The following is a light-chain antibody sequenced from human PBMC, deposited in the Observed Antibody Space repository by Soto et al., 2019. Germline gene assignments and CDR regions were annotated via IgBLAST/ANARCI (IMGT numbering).Light chain of an antibody. CDR2: EVT. CDR3: ISYTSGTTLYV. V-gene: IGLV2-14*01. CDR1: TSDIGAYDY. J-gene: IGLJ1*01. Sequence: QSVLAQPASVSGSPGQSITIPCTGTTSDIGAYDYVSWYQQHPGKVPKLIIFEVTKRPSGFSSRFSGSKSGNTASLTISGLQPEDEADYYCISYTSGTTLYVFGTGTKVTVL.